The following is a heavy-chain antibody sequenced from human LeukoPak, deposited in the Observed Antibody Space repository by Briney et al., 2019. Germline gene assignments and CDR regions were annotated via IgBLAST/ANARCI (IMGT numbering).Heavy chain of an antibody. D-gene: IGHD6-13*01. CDR1: GFTFSSYS. V-gene: IGHV3-21*01. Sequence: GGSLRLSCAASGFTFSSYSMNWVRQAPGKGLEWVSSISGSSNYGYYADSVKGRFTISRDNAKNSLYLQMNSLRAEDTAVYYCARVYSSSWDYWGQGTLVTVSS. J-gene: IGHJ4*02. CDR3: ARVYSSSWDY. CDR2: ISGSSNYG.